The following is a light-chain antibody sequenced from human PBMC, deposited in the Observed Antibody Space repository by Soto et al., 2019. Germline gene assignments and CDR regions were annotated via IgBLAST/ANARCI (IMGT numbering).Light chain of an antibody. Sequence: EIVMTQSPGTLSLSPGERATLSCRASQSVSSNLAGYQQKPGQAPRLLIYGASTRTTGIPARFSGSGSGTDFTLTISSLQSEDFAVYYCQQYSNWPYTFGQGTKLEIK. CDR1: QSVSSN. CDR3: QQYSNWPYT. V-gene: IGKV3-15*01. J-gene: IGKJ2*01. CDR2: GAS.